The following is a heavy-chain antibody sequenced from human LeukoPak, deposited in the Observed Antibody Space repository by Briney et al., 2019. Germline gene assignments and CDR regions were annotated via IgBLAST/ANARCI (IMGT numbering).Heavy chain of an antibody. CDR2: IFNSGDT. CDR1: GFTFSIYW. CDR3: ARDPAPATGAFDI. V-gene: IGHV3-53*01. J-gene: IGHJ3*02. D-gene: IGHD1-1*01. Sequence: PGGSLRLSCAASGFTFSIYWMHWVRQAPGKGLEWVSVIFNSGDTYYADSVKGRFTISRDTSKNTLYLQMNSLRVDDTAVYYCARDPAPATGAFDIWGQGTMVIIS.